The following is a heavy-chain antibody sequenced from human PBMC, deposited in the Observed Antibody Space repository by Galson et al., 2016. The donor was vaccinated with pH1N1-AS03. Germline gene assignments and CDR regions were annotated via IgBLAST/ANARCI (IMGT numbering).Heavy chain of an antibody. Sequence: QSGAEVKKPGESLKISCMGSGTSFSNYWIGWVRQMPGKGLEWMGATSLDDSQTKYSPSFEGQVTISVDKSITTAFLQWNSLKASDTALYYCGRHTFSYDTTDTNRPDAFDIWGQGTMVTVFS. V-gene: IGHV5-51*01. CDR2: TSLDDSQT. CDR1: GTSFSNYW. CDR3: GRHTFSYDTTDTNRPDAFDI. J-gene: IGHJ3*02. D-gene: IGHD3-22*01.